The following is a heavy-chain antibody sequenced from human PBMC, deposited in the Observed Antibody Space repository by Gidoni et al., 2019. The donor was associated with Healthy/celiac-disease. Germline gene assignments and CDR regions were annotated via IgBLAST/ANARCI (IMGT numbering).Heavy chain of an antibody. Sequence: EVQLVESGGGLVKPGGSLRLSCEASGFTFSNAWMSWVRQAPGKGLEWVGRIKSKTDGGTTDYAAPVKGRFTISRDDSKNTLYLQMNSLKTEDTAVYYCTTDPDSSSWYFDYWGQGTLVTVSS. CDR3: TTDPDSSSWYFDY. CDR1: GFTFSNAW. J-gene: IGHJ4*02. CDR2: IKSKTDGGTT. D-gene: IGHD6-13*01. V-gene: IGHV3-15*01.